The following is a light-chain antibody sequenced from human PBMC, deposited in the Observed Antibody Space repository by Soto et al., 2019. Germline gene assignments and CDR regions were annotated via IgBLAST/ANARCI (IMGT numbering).Light chain of an antibody. CDR1: QSVNKW. V-gene: IGKV1-5*01. CDR2: DAS. J-gene: IGKJ5*01. Sequence: DIQMPQTPSTLSSSVGDRATITCRASQSVNKWLAWFQQKPGKVPKLLIFDASTLQPGVPSRFGGGGSGKEFTLTISSLHPDYVATYYCQHYNTYSTFGQGTRVEIK. CDR3: QHYNTYST.